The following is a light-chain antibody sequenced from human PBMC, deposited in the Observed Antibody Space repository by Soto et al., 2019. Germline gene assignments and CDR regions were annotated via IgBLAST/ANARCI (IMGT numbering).Light chain of an antibody. CDR3: QQYDNLPLT. CDR2: DAA. J-gene: IGKJ4*01. V-gene: IGKV1-33*01. Sequence: DIQMTQSPSSLSASVGDRVTITCQASHDISDYLNWYQQKPGKPPTLLIYDAANLETGVPSRFSGSGSGTDFSLTINSLQAEDFATYYCQQYDNLPLTFGGGTKVDIX. CDR1: HDISDY.